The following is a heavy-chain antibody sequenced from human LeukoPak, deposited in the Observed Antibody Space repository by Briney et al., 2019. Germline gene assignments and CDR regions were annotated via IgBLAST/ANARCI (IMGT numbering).Heavy chain of an antibody. CDR1: GFTVSSYY. V-gene: IGHV3-66*01. J-gene: IGHJ4*02. D-gene: IGHD6-13*01. Sequence: GGSLRLSCAASGFTVSSYYMSWVRQAPGKGLEWVSVIYSGGSTYYADSVKGRFTVSRDNSKNTLYLQMNSLRAEDTAVYYCVKGRISEDGLDFWGQGTLVTVSS. CDR2: IYSGGST. CDR3: VKGRISEDGLDF.